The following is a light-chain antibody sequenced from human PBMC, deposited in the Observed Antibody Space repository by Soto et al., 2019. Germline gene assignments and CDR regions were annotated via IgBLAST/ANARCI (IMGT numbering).Light chain of an antibody. Sequence: EIVMTQSPATLSVSPGERATLSCRASLSVSRNLAWYQQRPGQAHRLLIFDAYTRATGIQARFSGSGSGTDFTLTISRLEPEDFAVYFCQQYGSSPTTFGQGTKVDIK. CDR3: QQYGSSPTT. CDR2: DAY. CDR1: LSVSRN. V-gene: IGKV3-15*01. J-gene: IGKJ1*01.